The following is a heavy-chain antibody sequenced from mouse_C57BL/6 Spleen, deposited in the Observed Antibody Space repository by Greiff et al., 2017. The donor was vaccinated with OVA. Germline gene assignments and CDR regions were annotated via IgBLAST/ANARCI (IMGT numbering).Heavy chain of an antibody. Sequence: VQLQQPGAELVMPGASVKLSCKASGYTFTSYWMHWVKQRPGQGLEWIGEIDPSDSYTNYNQKFKGKSTLTVDNSSSPAYMQLSSLTSEDSAVYYWARGAGRKDYWGQGTTLTVSS. J-gene: IGHJ2*01. CDR1: GYTFTSYW. CDR2: IDPSDSYT. CDR3: ARGAGRKDY. D-gene: IGHD4-1*01. V-gene: IGHV1-69*01.